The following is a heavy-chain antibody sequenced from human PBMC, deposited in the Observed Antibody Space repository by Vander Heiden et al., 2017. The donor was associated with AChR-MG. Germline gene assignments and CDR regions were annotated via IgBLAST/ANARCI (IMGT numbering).Heavy chain of an antibody. J-gene: IGHJ5*02. CDR1: RFTFSKHA. Sequence: EVQLLESGGGLVQPGGSLRLSCAASRFTFSKHAMNWVRQAPGKGLEWVSAISGSGGSTYYADSVKGRFTISRDNSKNTLYLQMNSLRAEDTAVYYCAKGVITMVRGVIVGPNWFDPWGQGTLVTVSS. D-gene: IGHD3-10*01. CDR3: AKGVITMVRGVIVGPNWFDP. CDR2: ISGSGGST. V-gene: IGHV3-23*01.